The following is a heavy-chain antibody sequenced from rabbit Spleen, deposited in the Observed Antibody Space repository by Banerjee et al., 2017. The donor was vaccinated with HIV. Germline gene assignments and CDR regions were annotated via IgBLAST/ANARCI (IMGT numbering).Heavy chain of an antibody. D-gene: IGHD4-1*01. CDR1: GVSFSSGYD. CDR3: ARETSSGWGIVSFYFSL. J-gene: IGHJ4*01. CDR2: IDSGSSGDT. V-gene: IGHV1S40*01. Sequence: QQLVESGGGLVKPGASLTLTCKASGVSFSSGYDMCWVRQAPGKGLEWIACIDSGSSGDTYYASWAKGRFTISKTSSTTVTLQMTSLTAADTATYFCARETSSGWGIVSFYFSLWGPGTLVTVS.